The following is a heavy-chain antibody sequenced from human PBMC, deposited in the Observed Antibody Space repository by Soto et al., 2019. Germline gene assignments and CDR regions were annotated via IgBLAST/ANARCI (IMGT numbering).Heavy chain of an antibody. V-gene: IGHV1-18*01. CDR2: ISIYNGKT. J-gene: IGHJ6*02. Sequence: QVQLVQSGAEVKEPGASVRVSCETSGYTFTNYGISWLRQAPGQGLEWMGWISIYNGKTKYAQKFQGRVTMTTDTSTNTGYMELRSLRSDDTAVYYCAREWNDCSTGMCYVSYYYHGMDVWGQRTTVTVSS. CDR3: AREWNDCSTGMCYVSYYYHGMDV. CDR1: GYTFTNYG. D-gene: IGHD2-2*01.